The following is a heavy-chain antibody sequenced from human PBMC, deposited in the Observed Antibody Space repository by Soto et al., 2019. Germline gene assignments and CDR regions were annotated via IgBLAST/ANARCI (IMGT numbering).Heavy chain of an antibody. D-gene: IGHD4-17*01. V-gene: IGHV1-18*01. J-gene: IGHJ3*02. Sequence: ASVKVSCKASGYTFTSYGISWVRLAPGQGLEWMGWISAYNGNTNYAQKLQGRVTMTTDTSTSTAYMELRSLRSDDTAVYYCARVPTVTDAFDIWGQGTMVTVSS. CDR3: ARVPTVTDAFDI. CDR1: GYTFTSYG. CDR2: ISAYNGNT.